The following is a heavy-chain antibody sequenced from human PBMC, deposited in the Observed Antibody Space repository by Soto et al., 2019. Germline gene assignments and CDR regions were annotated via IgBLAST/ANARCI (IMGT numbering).Heavy chain of an antibody. Sequence: GGSLRLSCAASGFTFSSYAMSWVRQAPGKGLEWVSAISGSGGSTYYEDSVKGRFTISRDNSKNTLYLQMNSLRAEDTAVYYCAKDRQQWLAPNSFDYWGQGTLVTVSS. V-gene: IGHV3-23*01. CDR1: GFTFSSYA. CDR2: ISGSGGST. CDR3: AKDRQQWLAPNSFDY. D-gene: IGHD6-19*01. J-gene: IGHJ4*02.